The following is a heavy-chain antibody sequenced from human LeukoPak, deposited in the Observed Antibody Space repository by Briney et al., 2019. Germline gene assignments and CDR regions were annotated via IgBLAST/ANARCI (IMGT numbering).Heavy chain of an antibody. D-gene: IGHD2-2*01. CDR2: INIANGDT. CDR1: GYTFTAHA. J-gene: IGHJ6*04. CDR3: AGVGCSSTSCYGGGWYYYGMDV. V-gene: IGHV1-3*04. Sequence: ASVKVSCKASGYTFTAHAVHWVRQAPGQRLEWMGWINIANGDTGYSQKFQDRVTITRDTSASTGYMEMSSLISEDTAVYYCAGVGCSSTSCYGGGWYYYGMDVWGKGTTVTVSS.